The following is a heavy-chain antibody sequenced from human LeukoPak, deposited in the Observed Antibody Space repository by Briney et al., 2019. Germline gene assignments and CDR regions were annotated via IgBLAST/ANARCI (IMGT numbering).Heavy chain of an antibody. J-gene: IGHJ4*02. Sequence: GGSLRLSCAASGFTFSDYYMSWIRQAPGKGLEWVSYISSSGSTIYYADSVKGRFTTSRDNAKNSLYLQMNSLRAEDTAVYYCARGPPRYCSSTSCFWNFDYWGQGTLVTVSS. V-gene: IGHV3-11*04. CDR2: ISSSGSTI. CDR3: ARGPPRYCSSTSCFWNFDY. D-gene: IGHD2-2*01. CDR1: GFTFSDYY.